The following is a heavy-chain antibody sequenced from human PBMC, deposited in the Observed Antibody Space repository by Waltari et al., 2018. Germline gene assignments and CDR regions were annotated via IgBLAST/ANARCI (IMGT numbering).Heavy chain of an antibody. Sequence: QVQLQESGPGLVKPSQTLSLTCTVSGGSISSGSYYWRWIRQPAGKGLEWIGRIYTSGSTNYNPALKSRVTISVDTSKNQFSLKLSSVTAADTAVYYCARDRGVPAMALNWGQGTLVTVSS. J-gene: IGHJ4*02. CDR1: GGSISSGSYY. CDR3: ARDRGVPAMALN. V-gene: IGHV4-61*02. D-gene: IGHD5-18*01. CDR2: IYTSGST.